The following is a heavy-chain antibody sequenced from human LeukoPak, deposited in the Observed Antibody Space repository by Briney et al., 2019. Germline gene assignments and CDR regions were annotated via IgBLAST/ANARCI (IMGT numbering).Heavy chain of an antibody. CDR3: ARGTWEYFQH. CDR1: GSIFTSYW. V-gene: IGHV5-51*01. CDR2: IYPGDSDT. J-gene: IGHJ1*01. D-gene: IGHD1-7*01. Sequence: GASLQISCKGSGSIFTSYWIGWVRQMPGKGLEWMGIIYPGDSDTRYSPSFQGQVTISADKSISTAYLQWSSLKASDTAMYYCARGTWEYFQHWGQGTLVTVSS.